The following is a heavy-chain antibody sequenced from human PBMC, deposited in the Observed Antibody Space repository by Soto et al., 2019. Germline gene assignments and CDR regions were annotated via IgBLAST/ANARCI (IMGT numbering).Heavy chain of an antibody. D-gene: IGHD1-26*01. J-gene: IGHJ4*02. CDR1: GFTFGNYG. CDR2: TSYDGNNK. V-gene: IGHV3-30*18. Sequence: HPGGSLRLSCTGSGFTFGNYGMHWVRQAPGKGLERVASTSYDGNNKYYADSLKGRFTISRDNSKKMVYLQMTSLGPEDTAVYYCAKGGGSARDFDYWGQGALVTVSS. CDR3: AKGGGSARDFDY.